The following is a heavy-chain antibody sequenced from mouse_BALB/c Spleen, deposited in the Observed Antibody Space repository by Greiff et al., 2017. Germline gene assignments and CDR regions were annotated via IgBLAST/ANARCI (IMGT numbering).Heavy chain of an antibody. V-gene: IGHV3-2*02. CDR2: ISYSGST. CDR3: AREGIYYDYDEDWFAY. Sequence: EVKLQESGPGLVKPSQSLSLTCTVTGYSITSDYAWNWIRQFPGNKLEWMGYISYSGSTSYNPSLKSRISITRDTSKNQFFLQLNSVTTEDTATYYCAREGIYYDYDEDWFAYWGQGTLVTVSA. CDR1: GYSITSDYA. J-gene: IGHJ3*01. D-gene: IGHD2-4*01.